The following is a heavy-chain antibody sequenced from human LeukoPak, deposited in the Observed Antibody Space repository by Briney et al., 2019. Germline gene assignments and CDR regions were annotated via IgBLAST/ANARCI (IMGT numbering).Heavy chain of an antibody. CDR1: GFTFDDYA. V-gene: IGHV3-9*01. CDR3: AALGGIAVAGHYYYYGMDV. CDR2: ISWNSGSI. Sequence: GRSLRLSCAASGFTFDDYAMHWVRQAPGKGLEWVSGISWNSGSIGYADSVKGRFTISGDNDKNSLYLQMNSLSAEDTALYYCAALGGIAVAGHYYYYGMDVWGQGTTVTVSS. J-gene: IGHJ6*02. D-gene: IGHD6-13*01.